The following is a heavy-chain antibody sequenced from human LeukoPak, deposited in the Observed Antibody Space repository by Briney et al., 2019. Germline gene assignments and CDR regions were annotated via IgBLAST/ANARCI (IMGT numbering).Heavy chain of an antibody. CDR3: ARQGQKGYSYGPEKYPGWFDP. CDR2: IYPGDSDT. Sequence: GESLKISCKGSGYSFTSYWIGWVRQMPGKGLEWMGIIYPGDSDTRYSPSFQGQVTISADKSISTAYLQWSSLKASDTAMYYCARQGQKGYSYGPEKYPGWFDPWGQGTLVTVSS. J-gene: IGHJ5*02. D-gene: IGHD5-18*01. CDR1: GYSFTSYW. V-gene: IGHV5-51*01.